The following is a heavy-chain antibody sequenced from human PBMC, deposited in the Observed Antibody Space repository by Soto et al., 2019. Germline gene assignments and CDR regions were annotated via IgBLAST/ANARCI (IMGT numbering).Heavy chain of an antibody. D-gene: IGHD3-3*01. CDR1: GFTFDDYA. Sequence: PGGSLRLSCAASGFTFDDYAMHWVLQAPGKGLEWVSGISWNSGSIGYADSVKGRFTISRDNAKNSLYLQMNSLRAEDTALYYCAKDSYYDFWSGSNWFDPWGQGTLVTVSS. J-gene: IGHJ5*02. CDR3: AKDSYYDFWSGSNWFDP. V-gene: IGHV3-9*01. CDR2: ISWNSGSI.